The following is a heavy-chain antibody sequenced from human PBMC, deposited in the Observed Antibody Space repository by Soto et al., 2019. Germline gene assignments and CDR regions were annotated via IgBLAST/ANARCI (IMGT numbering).Heavy chain of an antibody. CDR2: IILIFGTA. Sequence: GGSVKVSCKASGYTFSNYAISWVRQAPGQKLEWMGGIILIFGTANYAQKFQGRVTITADESTSTAYMELSSLRSEDTAVYYCARVGVRVFGVVIIPTSQGYYYYGMDVWGQGTTVTVSS. CDR1: GYTFSNYA. J-gene: IGHJ6*02. V-gene: IGHV1-69*13. CDR3: ARVGVRVFGVVIIPTSQGYYYYGMDV. D-gene: IGHD3-3*01.